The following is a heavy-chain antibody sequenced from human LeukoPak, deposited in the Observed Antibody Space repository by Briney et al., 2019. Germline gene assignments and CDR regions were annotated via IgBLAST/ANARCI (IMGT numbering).Heavy chain of an antibody. CDR1: GGSFSGYY. Sequence: SETLSLTCAVYGGSFSGYYWSWIRQPPGKGLEWIGEINHSGSTNYNPSLKSRVTISVDTSKNQFSLKLSSVTAADTAVYYCARGPTITGYSSGWSKSNYYGMDVWGQGTTVTVSS. CDR2: INHSGST. D-gene: IGHD6-19*01. V-gene: IGHV4-34*01. J-gene: IGHJ6*02. CDR3: ARGPTITGYSSGWSKSNYYGMDV.